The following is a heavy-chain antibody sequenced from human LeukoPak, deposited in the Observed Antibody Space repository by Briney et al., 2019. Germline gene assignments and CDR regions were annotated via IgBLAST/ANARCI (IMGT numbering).Heavy chain of an antibody. V-gene: IGHV3-7*01. CDR2: IKQDGSEK. Sequence: GGSLRLSCAASGFTFSSYWMSWVRQAPGKGLEWVANIKQDGSEKYYVDSVKGRFTISRDNAKNSLYLQMNSLRAEDTAVYYCASSYSGSYVYYFDYWGQGTLVTVSS. J-gene: IGHJ4*02. CDR1: GFTFSSYW. D-gene: IGHD1-26*01. CDR3: ASSYSGSYVYYFDY.